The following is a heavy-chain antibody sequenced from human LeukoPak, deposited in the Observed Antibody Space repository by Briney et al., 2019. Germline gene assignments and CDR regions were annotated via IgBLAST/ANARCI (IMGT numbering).Heavy chain of an antibody. CDR2: IGNKANSYAT. Sequence: PGGSLKLSCAASGFTFGASVMHWVRRASGKGLEWVGRIGNKANSYATVYAASVKGRFTISRDDSKNTAYLQMNRLKTEDTAVYYCTGGSGWYSPDYWGQGTLVTVSA. CDR1: GFTFGASV. D-gene: IGHD6-19*01. J-gene: IGHJ4*02. CDR3: TGGSGWYSPDY. V-gene: IGHV3-73*01.